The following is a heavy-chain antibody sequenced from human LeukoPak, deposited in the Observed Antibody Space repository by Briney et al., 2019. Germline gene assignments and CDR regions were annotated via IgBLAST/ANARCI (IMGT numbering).Heavy chain of an antibody. CDR1: GGSFSGYY. V-gene: IGHV4-34*01. Sequence: PSETLSLTCAVYGGSFSGYYWSWIRQPPGKGLEWIGSIYYSGSTYYNPSLKSRVTISVDTSKNQFSLKLSSVTAADTAVYYCARIFGVVTLNWFDPWGQGTLVTVSS. CDR3: ARIFGVVTLNWFDP. D-gene: IGHD3-3*01. J-gene: IGHJ5*02. CDR2: IYYSGST.